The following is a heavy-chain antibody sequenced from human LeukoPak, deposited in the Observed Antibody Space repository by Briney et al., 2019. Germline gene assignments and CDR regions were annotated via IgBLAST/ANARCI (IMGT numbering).Heavy chain of an antibody. CDR2: IVPIFGIT. CDR3: ARGDTMVRGRTDY. CDR1: GGTFSSYA. D-gene: IGHD3-10*01. J-gene: IGHJ4*02. V-gene: IGHV1-69*04. Sequence: GSSVKVSCKASGGTFSSYAISWVRQAPGQGLEWMGRIVPIFGITNYAQKFQGRVTITADKSTSTAYMELSSLRSEDTAVYYCARGDTMVRGRTDYWGQGTLVTVSS.